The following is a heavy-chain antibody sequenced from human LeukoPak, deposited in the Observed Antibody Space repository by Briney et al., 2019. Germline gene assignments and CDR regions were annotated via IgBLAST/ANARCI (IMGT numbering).Heavy chain of an antibody. CDR3: ERRTQTTVTTYYYYYMDV. CDR1: GGSISSYY. V-gene: IGHV4-59*08. J-gene: IGHJ6*03. Sequence: PSETLSLTCTVSGGSISSYYWSWIRHPPRDGQERNGYIYYSASTNYNPSPTSRVTISVDTSKNQFPLNLSPVTAAATAASYSERRTQTTVTTYYYYYMDVWGKGTTVTVSS. D-gene: IGHD4-17*01. CDR2: IYYSAST.